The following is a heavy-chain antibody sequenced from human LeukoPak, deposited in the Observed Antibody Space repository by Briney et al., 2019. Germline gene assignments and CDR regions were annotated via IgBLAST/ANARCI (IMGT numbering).Heavy chain of an antibody. D-gene: IGHD3-22*01. J-gene: IGHJ4*02. CDR1: GFTFDYYW. Sequence: GGSLRLSCAASGFTFDYYWMHWVRQAPGKGLMWVSRINTDGSNTHYADSVKGRFTIPRDNAKNTLYLQMNGLRVEDTAVYYCVVWGEDRSGHRFDFWGQGTLVTVSS. V-gene: IGHV3-74*01. CDR3: VVWGEDRSGHRFDF. CDR2: INTDGSNT.